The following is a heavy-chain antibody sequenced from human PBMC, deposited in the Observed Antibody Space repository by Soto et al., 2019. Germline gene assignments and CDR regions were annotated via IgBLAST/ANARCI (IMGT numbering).Heavy chain of an antibody. V-gene: IGHV4-59*01. Sequence: SETLSLTCTVSGGSISSYYWSWIRQPPGKGLEWIGYIYYSGSTNYNPSLKSRVTISVDTSKNQFSLKLSSVTAADTAVYYCARATKTTVTTKGYYYYYMDVWGKGTTVTVSS. CDR1: GGSISSYY. D-gene: IGHD4-17*01. J-gene: IGHJ6*03. CDR2: IYYSGST. CDR3: ARATKTTVTTKGYYYYYMDV.